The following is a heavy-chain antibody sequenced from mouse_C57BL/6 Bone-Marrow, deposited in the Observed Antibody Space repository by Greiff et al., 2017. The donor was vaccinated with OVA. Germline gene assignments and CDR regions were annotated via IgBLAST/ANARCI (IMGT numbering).Heavy chain of an antibody. J-gene: IGHJ4*01. V-gene: IGHV1-62-2*01. CDR2: FYPGSGSI. CDR1: GYTFTEYT. Sequence: VQLQQSGAELVQPGASVKLSCKASGYTFTEYTINWVKQRSGQGLEWIGWFYPGSGSITYNEKFKDKATLTADKYSSPVYMELSRMTSEDSAVYFFARRGDVDAMDYWGQGTSVTVSS. CDR3: ARRGDVDAMDY.